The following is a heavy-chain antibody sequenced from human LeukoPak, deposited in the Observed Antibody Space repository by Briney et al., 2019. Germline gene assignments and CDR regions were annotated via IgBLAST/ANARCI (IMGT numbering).Heavy chain of an antibody. CDR1: GYTFTSYY. J-gene: IGHJ5*02. Sequence: ASVKVSCKASGYTFTSYYMHWVRQAPGQGLELMGIINPSGGSTSYAQKYQGRVTMTRDTSTSTVYMELSSLRSEDTAVYYCARDLKHIVVVTAISWFDPWGQGTLVTVSS. V-gene: IGHV1-46*01. CDR2: INPSGGST. D-gene: IGHD2-21*02. CDR3: ARDLKHIVVVTAISWFDP.